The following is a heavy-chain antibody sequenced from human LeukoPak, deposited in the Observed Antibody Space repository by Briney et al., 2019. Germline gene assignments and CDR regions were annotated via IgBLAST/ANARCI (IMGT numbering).Heavy chain of an antibody. CDR2: MNPNSGNT. CDR1: GYTFTSYD. V-gene: IGHV1-8*01. CDR3: ARCYYDSSGYYYCGDAFDI. J-gene: IGHJ3*02. D-gene: IGHD3-22*01. Sequence: ASVKVSCKASGYTFTSYDINWVRQATGQGLEWMGWMNPNSGNTGYAQKFQGRVTMTRNTSISTAYMELSSLRSEDTAVYYWARCYYDSSGYYYCGDAFDIWGQGTMVTVSS.